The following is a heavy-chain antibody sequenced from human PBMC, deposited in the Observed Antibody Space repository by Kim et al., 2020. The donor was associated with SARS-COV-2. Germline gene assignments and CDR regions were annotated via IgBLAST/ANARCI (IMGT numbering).Heavy chain of an antibody. J-gene: IGHJ5*02. D-gene: IGHD2-2*01. CDR3: ARGPYQRAIYGRARWFDP. V-gene: IGHV4-34*01. CDR1: GGSFSGYF. CDR2: INHNGDT. Sequence: SETLSLTCAVYGGSFSGYFWNWIRQPPGKGLEWIGEINHNGDTNYSPSLKSRVTISLDSSKNQFSLKLTSVTAADTAVYYCARGPYQRAIYGRARWFDPWGQGTLVTVSS.